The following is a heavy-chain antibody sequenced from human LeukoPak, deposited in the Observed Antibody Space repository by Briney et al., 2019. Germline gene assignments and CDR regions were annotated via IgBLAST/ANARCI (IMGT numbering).Heavy chain of an antibody. V-gene: IGHV3-33*01. J-gene: IGHJ4*02. CDR2: IWYDGSNK. Sequence: GTSLRLSCAASGFTFRSHGMHWVRQAPGKGLEWVAFIWYDGSNKYYTDSVKGRFTISRDNSKNTLYLQMNSLGAEDTAVYYCAGDRATSYFDYWGQGALVTISS. D-gene: IGHD1-26*01. CDR1: GFTFRSHG. CDR3: AGDRATSYFDY.